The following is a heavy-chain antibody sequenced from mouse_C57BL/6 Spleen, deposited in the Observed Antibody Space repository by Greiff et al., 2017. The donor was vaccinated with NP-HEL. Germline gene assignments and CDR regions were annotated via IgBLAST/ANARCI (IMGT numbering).Heavy chain of an antibody. V-gene: IGHV1-82*01. CDR3: AREGPYYSDFDY. D-gene: IGHD2-12*01. CDR1: GYAFSSSW. J-gene: IGHJ2*01. Sequence: QVQLKQSGPELVKPGASVKISCKASGYAFSSSWMNWVKQRPGKGLEWIGRIYPGDGDTNYNGKFKGKATLTADKSSSTAYMQLSSLTSEDSAVYFCAREGPYYSDFDYWGQGTTLTVSS. CDR2: IYPGDGDT.